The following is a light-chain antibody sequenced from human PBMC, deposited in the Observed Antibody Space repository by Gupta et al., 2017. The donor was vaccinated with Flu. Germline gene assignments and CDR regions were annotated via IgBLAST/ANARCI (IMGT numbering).Light chain of an antibody. CDR2: AAS. CDR1: PSIYEY. Sequence: PPSLSALVGDRVTITCRASPSIYEYVNWYQQKPGEAPRLLIYAASTLQGGVPSRFSGRGSGSDFTLTITSLQPEDLATYYCQQAYKAPPTFGQGTTV. J-gene: IGKJ1*01. V-gene: IGKV1-39*01. CDR3: QQAYKAPPT.